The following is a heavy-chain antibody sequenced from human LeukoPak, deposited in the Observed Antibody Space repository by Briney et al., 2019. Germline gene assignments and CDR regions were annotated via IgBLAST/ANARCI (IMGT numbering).Heavy chain of an antibody. CDR1: GGTFSSYA. D-gene: IGHD3-3*01. J-gene: IGHJ6*03. CDR3: ALGFWSGYHYYYYMDV. Sequence: SVKVSCKASGGTFSSYAISWVRQAPGQGLEWMGGIIPIFGTANYAQKFQGRVTITTDESTSTAYMELSSLRSEDTAVYYCALGFWSGYHYYYYMDVWGKGTTVTVSS. V-gene: IGHV1-69*05. CDR2: IIPIFGTA.